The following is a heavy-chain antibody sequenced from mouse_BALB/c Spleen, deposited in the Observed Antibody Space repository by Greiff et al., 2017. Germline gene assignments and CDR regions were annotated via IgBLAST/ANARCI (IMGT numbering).Heavy chain of an antibody. CDR3: ARSLSDYYGYSWFAY. J-gene: IGHJ3*01. D-gene: IGHD1-2*01. Sequence: DVQLVESGPGLVKPSQSLSLTCTVTGYSITSDYAWNWIRQFPGNKLEWMGYISYSGSTSYNPSLKSRISITRDTSKNQFFLQLNSVTTEDTATYYCARSLSDYYGYSWFAYWGQGTLVTVSA. CDR1: GYSITSDYA. V-gene: IGHV3-2*02. CDR2: ISYSGST.